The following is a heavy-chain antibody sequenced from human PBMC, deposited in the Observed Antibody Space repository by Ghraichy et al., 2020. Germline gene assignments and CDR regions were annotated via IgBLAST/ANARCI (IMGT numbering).Heavy chain of an antibody. CDR3: ASARPIYSSGWDWVRRSGNDY. V-gene: IGHV1-2*06. J-gene: IGHJ4*02. CDR1: GYTFTGYY. D-gene: IGHD6-19*01. Sequence: ASVKVSCKASGYTFTGYYMHWVRQAPGQGLEWMGRINPNSGGTNYAQKFQGRVTMTRDTSISTAYMELSRLRSDDTAVYYCASARPIYSSGWDWVRRSGNDYWGQGTLVTVSS. CDR2: INPNSGGT.